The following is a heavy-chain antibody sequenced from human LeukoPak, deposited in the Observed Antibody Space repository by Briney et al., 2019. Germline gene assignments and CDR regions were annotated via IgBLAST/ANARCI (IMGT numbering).Heavy chain of an antibody. CDR2: ISGSGGST. CDR3: AKFRMITFGGVIGNFDY. CDR1: GFTFSSYA. V-gene: IGHV3-23*01. J-gene: IGHJ4*02. Sequence: GGSLRLSCAASGFTFSSYAMSWVRQAPGKGLEWVSAISGSGGSTYYADSVKGRFTISRDNSKNTLYLQMNSLRAEDTAVYYCAKFRMITFGGVIGNFDYWGQGTLVTVSS. D-gene: IGHD3-16*02.